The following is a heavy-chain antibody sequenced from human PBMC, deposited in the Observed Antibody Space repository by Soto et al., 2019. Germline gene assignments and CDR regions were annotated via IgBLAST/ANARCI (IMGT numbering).Heavy chain of an antibody. J-gene: IGHJ6*03. D-gene: IGHD2-2*01. V-gene: IGHV4-59*01. Sequence: QVQLQASGPGLVKPSETLSLTCTVSDGSISSNYWSWIRQPPGKGLEWIGYVSYIGRTNYNPSLKSRVTMSVDTSKNQFSLTLSSVTAADTAVYYCAKYQVLPSSHYYYMDVWGKGTTVTVSS. CDR2: VSYIGRT. CDR3: AKYQVLPSSHYYYMDV. CDR1: DGSISSNY.